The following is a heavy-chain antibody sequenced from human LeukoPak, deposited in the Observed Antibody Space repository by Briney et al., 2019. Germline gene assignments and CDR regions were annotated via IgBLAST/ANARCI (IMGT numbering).Heavy chain of an antibody. V-gene: IGHV4-34*01. CDR1: GGSFSGYY. D-gene: IGHD5-24*01. Sequence: SETLSLTCAVYGGSFSGYYWSWIRQPPGKGLEWIGEINHSGSTNYNPSLKSRVTISVDTSKNQFSLKLSSVTAADTAVYYCARQATTPPPDDYWGQGTLVTVSS. J-gene: IGHJ4*02. CDR2: INHSGST. CDR3: ARQATTPPPDDY.